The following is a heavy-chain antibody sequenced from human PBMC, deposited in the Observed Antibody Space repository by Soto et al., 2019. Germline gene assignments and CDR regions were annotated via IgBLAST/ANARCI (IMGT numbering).Heavy chain of an antibody. CDR2: ISGSGGST. V-gene: IGHV3-23*01. J-gene: IGHJ4*02. D-gene: IGHD6-13*01. Sequence: GGSMRLSCAASGFTCSSYAMSWVRQAPGKGLEWVSAISGSGGSTYYADSVKGRFTISRDNSKNTLYLQMNSLRAEDTAVYYCAYSSTPFDYWGQGTLVTVSS. CDR3: AYSSTPFDY. CDR1: GFTCSSYA.